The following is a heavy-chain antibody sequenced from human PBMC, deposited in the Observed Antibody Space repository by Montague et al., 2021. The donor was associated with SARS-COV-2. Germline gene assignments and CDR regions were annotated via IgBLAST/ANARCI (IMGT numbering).Heavy chain of an antibody. V-gene: IGHV4-34*01. Sequence: SETLSLTCAVYGGSFSGYYWSWIRQPPGKGLEWIGEINHSGSTNYNPSLKSRVTISVDTSKNQFSLKLSSVTAADPAVYYCAREGRWTHIVVVPAAYYFDYWGQGTLVTVSS. D-gene: IGHD2-2*01. CDR3: AREGRWTHIVVVPAAYYFDY. J-gene: IGHJ4*02. CDR2: INHSGST. CDR1: GGSFSGYY.